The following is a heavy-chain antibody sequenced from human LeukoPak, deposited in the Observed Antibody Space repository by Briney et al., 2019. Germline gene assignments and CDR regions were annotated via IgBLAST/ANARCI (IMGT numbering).Heavy chain of an antibody. D-gene: IGHD6-19*01. CDR3: ARGPAYSSGWSLDY. J-gene: IGHJ4*02. CDR1: GFTLSNYW. CDR2: INQDGSKI. V-gene: IGHV3-7*01. Sequence: GGSLRLSCAASGFTLSNYWMAWVRQAPGKGLEWVANINQDGSKIYYADSMTGRFTISRDTAKNSLYLQMNSLRVEDTAVYYCARGPAYSSGWSLDYWGQGTLVTVSS.